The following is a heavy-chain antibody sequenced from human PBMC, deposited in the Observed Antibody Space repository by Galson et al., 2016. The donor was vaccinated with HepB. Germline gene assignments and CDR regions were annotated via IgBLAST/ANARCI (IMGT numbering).Heavy chain of an antibody. D-gene: IGHD1-26*01. CDR3: AGKWAPGPFDH. CDR1: GITFSNCA. V-gene: IGHV3-23*01. CDR2: ISYSGDTT. Sequence: SLRLSCAVSGITFSNCAMNWVRQAPGKGLEWVSSISYSGDTTHLADSVKGRFTISRDNSKKTLFLHMNSLRVDDTAIYYCAGKWAPGPFDHWGQGALVTVSS. J-gene: IGHJ5*02.